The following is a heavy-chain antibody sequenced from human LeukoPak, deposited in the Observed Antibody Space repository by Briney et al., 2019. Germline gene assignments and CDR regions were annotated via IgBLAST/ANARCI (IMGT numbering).Heavy chain of an antibody. CDR3: ARVVDDTSVYRPFDY. CDR1: GFTFTSHW. CDR2: IKQDGSEK. J-gene: IGHJ4*02. V-gene: IGHV3-7*01. Sequence: GGSLRLSCAASGFTFTSHWMGWVRQAPGKGLEWVAQIKQDGSEKYYVDSLKDRFTISRDNGKNSLHLQMNSLRAEDTAVYYCARVVDDTSVYRPFDYWGQGTLVTASS. D-gene: IGHD3-22*01.